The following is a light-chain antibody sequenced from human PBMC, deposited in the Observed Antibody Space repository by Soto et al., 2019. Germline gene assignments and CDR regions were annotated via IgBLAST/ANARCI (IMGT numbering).Light chain of an antibody. CDR1: QSLSTF. Sequence: EIVLTQSPGTLSLSPGERATLSCRASQSLSTFLAWYQQKPGQAPRLLISDATNRATGIPARFSGSGSGTDFTLTINSLEPEDFAIYFCQQRANWPRTFGMGTKLEIK. CDR3: QQRANWPRT. V-gene: IGKV3-11*01. CDR2: DAT. J-gene: IGKJ2*01.